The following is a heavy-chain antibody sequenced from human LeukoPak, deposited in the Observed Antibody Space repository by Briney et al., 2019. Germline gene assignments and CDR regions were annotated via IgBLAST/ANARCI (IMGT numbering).Heavy chain of an antibody. Sequence: QAGGSLRLSCTASGFTFNTYAMGWVRQAPGKGLEWVSAMSASTGNTYYADSVKGRFTISRDNSANTVYLQMNNLADEDTAVYYCVKEGEGHSYAPETGPPTWGQGTLVTVSS. V-gene: IGHV3-23*01. CDR3: VKEGEGHSYAPETGPPT. D-gene: IGHD5-18*01. J-gene: IGHJ5*02. CDR1: GFTFNTYA. CDR2: MSASTGNT.